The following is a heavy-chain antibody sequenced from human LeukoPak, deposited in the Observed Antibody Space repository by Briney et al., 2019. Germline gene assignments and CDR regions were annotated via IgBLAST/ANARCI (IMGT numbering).Heavy chain of an antibody. J-gene: IGHJ3*02. CDR1: GFTFSSYW. D-gene: IGHD2-2*01. CDR2: IKSKTDGGTR. V-gene: IGHV3-15*01. CDR3: TAPLGVPAAVFIEDDVFDI. Sequence: PGGSLRLSCAASGFTFSSYWMSWVRQAPGKGLEWVGRIKSKTDGGTRDYAAPVKGRFTISRDDSKNTLYLQMNSLKAEDTAVYYCTAPLGVPAAVFIEDDVFDIWGQGTMVTVSS.